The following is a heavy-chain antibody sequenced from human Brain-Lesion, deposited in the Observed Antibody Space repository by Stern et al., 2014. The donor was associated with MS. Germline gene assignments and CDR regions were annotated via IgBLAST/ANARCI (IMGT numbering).Heavy chain of an antibody. J-gene: IGHJ4*02. D-gene: IGHD4-17*01. Sequence: QVQLVESGPGLVKPSETLSLTCTVSGGSINTNNYYWGWIRQPPGKGLEWIGNIYSSGSTFYSPSLKSRVTMSVDTSKNQSSLKLSSVTAADTAVYYCARTGDDFGDYSLSYWGQGTLVTVSS. CDR3: ARTGDDFGDYSLSY. CDR1: GGSINTNNYY. V-gene: IGHV4-39*01. CDR2: IYSSGST.